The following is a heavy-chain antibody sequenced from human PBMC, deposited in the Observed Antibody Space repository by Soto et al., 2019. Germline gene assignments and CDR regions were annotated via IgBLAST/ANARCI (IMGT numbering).Heavy chain of an antibody. D-gene: IGHD1-7*01. Sequence: EVQLLESGGGLVQPGGSLRLSCAASGFTFSSYAMSWVRQAPGKGLEWVSAISGRGGSTYYADSVKGRFTISRDNAKNTLYLQMNSLGAEDTAVYYCAKDVGASFGNWNYQFRGRYMDVWGKGTTVTVSS. J-gene: IGHJ6*03. CDR2: ISGRGGST. CDR1: GFTFSSYA. V-gene: IGHV3-23*01. CDR3: AKDVGASFGNWNYQFRGRYMDV.